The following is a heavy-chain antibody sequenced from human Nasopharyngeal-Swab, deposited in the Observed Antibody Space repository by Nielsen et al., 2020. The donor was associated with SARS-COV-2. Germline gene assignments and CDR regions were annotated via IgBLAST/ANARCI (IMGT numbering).Heavy chain of an antibody. D-gene: IGHD1-26*01. CDR1: GFTFSSYS. J-gene: IGHJ4*02. CDR3: ARDGPSGSYDG. Sequence: GGSLRLSCAASGFTFSSYSMNWVRQAPGKGLEWVSSVSTSGTYIYYADSVRGRFTISRDNSKNTLYLQMNSLRAEDTAVYYCARDGPSGSYDGWGQGTLVTVSS. V-gene: IGHV3-21*04. CDR2: VSTSGTYI.